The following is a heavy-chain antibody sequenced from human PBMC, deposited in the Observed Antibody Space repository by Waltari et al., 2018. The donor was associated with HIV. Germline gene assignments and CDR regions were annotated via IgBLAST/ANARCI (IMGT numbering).Heavy chain of an antibody. J-gene: IGHJ4*02. CDR1: GYTFTSYG. CDR2: SSAYNGNT. D-gene: IGHD5-18*01. V-gene: IGHV1-18*01. CDR3: ARDGRLGIQLGY. Sequence: QVQLVQSGAEVKKPGASVKVSCKASGYTFTSYGISWVRQAPGQGLEWMGWSSAYNGNTNYAQELQGRVTMTTDASTSTGYMELKSLGSDDTAVYYCARDGRLGIQLGYWGQGTLVTVSS.